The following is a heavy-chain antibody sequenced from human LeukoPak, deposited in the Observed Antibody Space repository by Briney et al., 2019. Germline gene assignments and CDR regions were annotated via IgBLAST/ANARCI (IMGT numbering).Heavy chain of an antibody. CDR2: IYYSGST. D-gene: IGHD6-13*01. Sequence: RSSETLSLTCTVSGVSVSSGSYYWSWIRQPPGKGLEWIGYIYYSGSTNYNPSLKSRVTISVDTSKNQFSLKLSSVTAADTAVYYCATTESLDDGAAAGTFDYWGQGTLVTVSS. V-gene: IGHV4-61*01. CDR3: ATTESLDDGAAAGTFDY. J-gene: IGHJ4*02. CDR1: GVSVSSGSYY.